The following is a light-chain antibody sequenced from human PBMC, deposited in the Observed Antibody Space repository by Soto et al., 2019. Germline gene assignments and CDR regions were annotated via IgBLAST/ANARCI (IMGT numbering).Light chain of an antibody. CDR3: QQYNNWPPWT. Sequence: EIVMTQSPATLSVSPGERAILSCRASQSVSSNLAWYQQKPGQAPRLLIYGASTRATGIPARFSGSGYGTEFTLIISSLQSEDFAVYYCQQYNNWPPWTFGQGTKVEIK. CDR2: GAS. V-gene: IGKV3D-15*01. J-gene: IGKJ1*01. CDR1: QSVSSN.